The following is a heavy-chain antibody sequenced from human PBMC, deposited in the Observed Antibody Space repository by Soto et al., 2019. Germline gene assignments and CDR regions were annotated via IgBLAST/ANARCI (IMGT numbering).Heavy chain of an antibody. J-gene: IGHJ4*02. CDR2: IYYSGST. CDR1: CGSISSGGYY. Sequence: PSETLSLTCTVSCGSISSGGYYWSWIRQHPGKGLEWIGYIYYSGSTYYNPSLKSRVTISVDTSKNQFSLKLSSVTAADTAVYYCARGATYYYDSSGYYDYWGQGTLVTVSS. CDR3: ARGATYYYDSSGYYDY. D-gene: IGHD3-22*01. V-gene: IGHV4-31*03.